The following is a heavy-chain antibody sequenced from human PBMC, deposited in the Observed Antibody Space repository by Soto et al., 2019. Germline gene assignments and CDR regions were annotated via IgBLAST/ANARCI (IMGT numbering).Heavy chain of an antibody. V-gene: IGHV3-49*03. CDR2: IRSKAYGGTT. Sequence: QSGGSLRLSCTASGFTFGDYAMSWFRQAPGKGLEWVGFIRSKAYGGTTEYAASVKGRFTISRDDSKSIAYLQMNSLKTEDTAVYYCTREYCSGGSCYMSQDAFDIWGQGTMVTVS. J-gene: IGHJ3*02. CDR1: GFTFGDYA. CDR3: TREYCSGGSCYMSQDAFDI. D-gene: IGHD2-15*01.